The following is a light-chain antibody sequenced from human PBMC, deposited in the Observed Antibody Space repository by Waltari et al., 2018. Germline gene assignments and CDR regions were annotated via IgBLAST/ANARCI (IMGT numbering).Light chain of an antibody. CDR3: HQYYEVPWT. Sequence: DIQMSQSPSSLSASVGDRVTITCRASQYISDYLHWYQQKPGKAPQLLIYTASTLQSGVPSRFSGSGSGSDFTLTISSLQAEDVAVYYCHQYYEVPWTFGQGTKVEI. V-gene: IGKV1-39*01. J-gene: IGKJ1*01. CDR2: TAS. CDR1: QYISDY.